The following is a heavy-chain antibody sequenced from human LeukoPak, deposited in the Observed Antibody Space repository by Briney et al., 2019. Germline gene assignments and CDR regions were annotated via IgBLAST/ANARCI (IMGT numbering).Heavy chain of an antibody. V-gene: IGHV1-2*02. CDR3: ARFLPQKWELPRNWFDP. CDR1: GYTFTGYY. D-gene: IGHD1-26*01. J-gene: IGHJ5*02. CDR2: INPNSGGT. Sequence: ASVKVSCKASGYTFTGYYMHWVRQAPGQGLEWMGWINPNSGGTNYAQKFQGRVTMTRDTSISTAYMELSRLRSDDTAVYYCARFLPQKWELPRNWFDPWGQGTLVTVSS.